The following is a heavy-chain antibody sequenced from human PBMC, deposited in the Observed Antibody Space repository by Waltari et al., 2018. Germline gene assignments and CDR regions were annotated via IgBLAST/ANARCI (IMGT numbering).Heavy chain of an antibody. CDR1: GGSFSGYY. D-gene: IGHD3-22*01. CDR2: IKHSGST. CDR3: ARGRVVVGRGKKGNAGDY. V-gene: IGHV4-34*01. Sequence: QVQLQQWGAGLLKPSETLSLTCAVYGGSFSGYYWSWIRQPPGKGLEWIGEIKHSGSTNYNPSLKSRVTISVDTSKNQFSLKLSSVTAADTAVYYCARGRVVVGRGKKGNAGDYWGQGTLVTVSS. J-gene: IGHJ4*02.